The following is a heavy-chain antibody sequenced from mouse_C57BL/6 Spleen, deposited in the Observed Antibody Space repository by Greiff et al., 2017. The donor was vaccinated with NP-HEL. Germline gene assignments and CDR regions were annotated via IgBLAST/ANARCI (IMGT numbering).Heavy chain of an antibody. Sequence: EVQVVESGGGLVQPKGSLKLSCAASGFSFNTYAMNWVRQAPGKGLEWVARIRSKSNNYATYYADSVKDGFTISRDDSESMLYLQINNLKTEDTAMYYCLRGGITTVVAPPYYYAMDYWGQGTSVTVSS. CDR1: GFSFNTYA. D-gene: IGHD1-1*01. J-gene: IGHJ4*01. V-gene: IGHV10-1*01. CDR2: IRSKSNNYAT. CDR3: LRGGITTVVAPPYYYAMDY.